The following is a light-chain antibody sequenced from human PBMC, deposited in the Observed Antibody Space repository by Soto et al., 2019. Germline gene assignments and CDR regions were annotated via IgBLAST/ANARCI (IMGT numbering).Light chain of an antibody. V-gene: IGKV3-15*01. Sequence: EIVITQSPATPSVSPGERATLSCRASQSVSSNLAWYQQKPGQAPRLLIYGASTRATGIPARFSGSGSGTEFTLTISSLQSEDFAVYYCQQYNNWPPATFGQGTKVDIK. CDR2: GAS. CDR1: QSVSSN. J-gene: IGKJ1*01. CDR3: QQYNNWPPAT.